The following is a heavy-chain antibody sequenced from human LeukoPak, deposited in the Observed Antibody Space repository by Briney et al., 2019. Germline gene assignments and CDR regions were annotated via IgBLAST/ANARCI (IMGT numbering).Heavy chain of an antibody. V-gene: IGHV4-59*01. CDR1: GGSISSYY. J-gene: IGHJ4*02. CDR3: ARDTNWGPQM. D-gene: IGHD7-27*01. CDR2: IDYSGST. Sequence: SETLSLTCTVSGGSISSYYWSWIRQPPGKGLEWIGYIDYSGSTNYNPSLKSRVTMSVNTSRNQFFLKLSSVTAADTAVYYCARDTNWGPQMWGQGTLVTVSS.